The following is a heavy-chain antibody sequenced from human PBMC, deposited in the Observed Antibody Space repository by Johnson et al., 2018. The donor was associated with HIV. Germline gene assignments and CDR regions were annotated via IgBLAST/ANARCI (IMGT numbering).Heavy chain of an antibody. J-gene: IGHJ3*02. CDR1: GFTFINAW. V-gene: IGHV3-30*14. Sequence: QVQLVESGGTLVKPGGSLSLSCAASGFTFINAWMTWVRQSPGKGLEWVAVISYDGSNKYYADSVKGRFTISRDNSKNTLYLKMNSLRAEDTAVYYCARGHHDSGYPLEAFDIWGQGTMVTVSS. CDR3: ARGHHDSGYPLEAFDI. D-gene: IGHD3-22*01. CDR2: ISYDGSNK.